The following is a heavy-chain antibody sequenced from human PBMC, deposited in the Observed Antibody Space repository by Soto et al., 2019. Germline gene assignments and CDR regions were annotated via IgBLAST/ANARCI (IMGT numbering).Heavy chain of an antibody. Sequence: GGSLRLSCAASGFTFSSYDMHWVRQATGKGLEWVSAIGTAGDTYYPGSVKGRFTISRENAKNSLYLQMNSLRAGDTAVYYCARVQSGYSYGYYMDVWGKGTTVTVSS. D-gene: IGHD5-18*01. V-gene: IGHV3-13*01. CDR2: IGTAGDT. J-gene: IGHJ6*03. CDR3: ARVQSGYSYGYYMDV. CDR1: GFTFSSYD.